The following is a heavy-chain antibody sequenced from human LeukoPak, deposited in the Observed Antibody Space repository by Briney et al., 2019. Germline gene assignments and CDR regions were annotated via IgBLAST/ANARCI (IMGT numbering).Heavy chain of an antibody. V-gene: IGHV1-69*05. CDR3: ARVGQRSMTLQDMYYYYYMDV. CDR1: GYTFTSYG. Sequence: ASVKVSCKASGYTFTSYGISWVRQAPGQGLEWMGGIIPIFGTANYAQKFQGRVTITTDESTSTAYMELSSLRSEDTAVYYCARVGQRSMTLQDMYYYYYMDVWGKGTTVTVSS. J-gene: IGHJ6*03. CDR2: IIPIFGTA. D-gene: IGHD2-15*01.